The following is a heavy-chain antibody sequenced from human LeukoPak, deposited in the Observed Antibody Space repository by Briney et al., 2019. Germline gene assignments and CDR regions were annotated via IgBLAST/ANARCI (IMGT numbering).Heavy chain of an antibody. CDR3: AKDGRGRTFFGDIEY. J-gene: IGHJ4*02. Sequence: PGGSLRLSCAASGFSFSLYGMHWVRQAPGKGLEWVAVISNDGDPEYYSDSVKGRFTICRDNAQDTLYLKMDSRRRDDTAVYFCAKDGRGRTFFGDIEYWGQGTLVAVSS. CDR1: GFSFSLYG. V-gene: IGHV3-30*18. D-gene: IGHD3-10*01. CDR2: ISNDGDPE.